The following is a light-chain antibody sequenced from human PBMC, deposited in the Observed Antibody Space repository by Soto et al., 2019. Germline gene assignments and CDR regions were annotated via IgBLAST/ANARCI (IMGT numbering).Light chain of an antibody. J-gene: IGKJ2*01. Sequence: EVVMTQSPATLSVSPGERATLSCRASQSVSDNLAWYQQKPGQAPRLLIYGALTRATGIPARFSGSGSWTEFTLTISSLESEDFAVYHCQQYNIWPYTFGQGTKLEI. CDR3: QQYNIWPYT. CDR2: GAL. V-gene: IGKV3-15*01. CDR1: QSVSDN.